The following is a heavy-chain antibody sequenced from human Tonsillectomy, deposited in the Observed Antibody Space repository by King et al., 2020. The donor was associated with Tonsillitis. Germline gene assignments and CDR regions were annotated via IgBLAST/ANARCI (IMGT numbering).Heavy chain of an antibody. D-gene: IGHD6-13*01. CDR3: TTDKVPAAGITTPLGPVGV. CDR1: GFTFSNAW. Sequence: VQLVESGGGLVKPGGSLRLSCAASGFTFSNAWMSWVRQAPGKGLEWVGRIKSKTDGGTTDYAAPVKGRFTISRDDSKNTLYLQMNSLKTEDTAVYYCTTDKVPAAGITTPLGPVGVWGKGTTVTVSS. V-gene: IGHV3-15*01. CDR2: IKSKTDGGTT. J-gene: IGHJ6*04.